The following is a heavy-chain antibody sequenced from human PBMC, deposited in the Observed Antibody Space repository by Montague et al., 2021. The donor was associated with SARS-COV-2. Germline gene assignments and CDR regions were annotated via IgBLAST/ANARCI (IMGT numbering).Heavy chain of an antibody. CDR1: GFTFSSYW. D-gene: IGHD1-26*01. CDR2: IDTDGTTT. Sequence: SLRPSCAASGFTFSSYWMHWVRQAPGKGPVWVSRIDTDGTTTNYADSVRGRFSISRDNAKNTLYLQMHSLRDDDTAVYYCVRDLAGRYGYWGQGALVTVSS. CDR3: VRDLAGRYGY. V-gene: IGHV3-74*01. J-gene: IGHJ4*02.